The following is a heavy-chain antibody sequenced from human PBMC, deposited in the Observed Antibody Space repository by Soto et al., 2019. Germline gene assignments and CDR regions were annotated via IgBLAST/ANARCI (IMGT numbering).Heavy chain of an antibody. D-gene: IGHD1-26*01. V-gene: IGHV4-59*11. Sequence: SETLSLTCSVSGGSMRSHFWNLIRQPPGKGLECIGQISYSGSTNYNPSLQSRVAISVDTSKMKFSLTFSSVTAADTAVYYCERTVWALHAFDFWGQGTMVTLSS. J-gene: IGHJ3*01. CDR1: GGSMRSHF. CDR2: ISYSGST. CDR3: ERTVWALHAFDF.